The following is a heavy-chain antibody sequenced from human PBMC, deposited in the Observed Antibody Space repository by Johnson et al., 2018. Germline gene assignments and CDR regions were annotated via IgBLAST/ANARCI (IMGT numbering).Heavy chain of an antibody. Sequence: QVQLVQSGGGVVQPGRSLRLPCAASGFTFSSYAMPWVRQAPGKGLEWVAVISYDGSNKYYADSVKGRFTISRDNSKKPLYLQMNSLRAEDTAVYYCASDRHYQGYYYYMDVWGKGTTVTVSS. D-gene: IGHD2-2*01. CDR3: ASDRHYQGYYYYMDV. J-gene: IGHJ6*03. CDR1: GFTFSSYA. CDR2: ISYDGSNK. V-gene: IGHV3-30-3*01.